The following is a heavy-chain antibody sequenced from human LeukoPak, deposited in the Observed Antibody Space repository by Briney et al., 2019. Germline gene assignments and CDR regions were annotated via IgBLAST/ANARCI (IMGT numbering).Heavy chain of an antibody. CDR3: ARDNSVEDTAWWFDP. D-gene: IGHD4-23*01. CDR1: GYTFTSYG. J-gene: IGHJ5*02. Sequence: RASVKVSCKASGYTFTSYGISWVRQAPGQGLEWMGIINPSGGSTSYAQKFQGRVTMTRDMSTSTDYMELSSLRSEDTAVYYCARDNSVEDTAWWFDPWGRGTLVTVSS. V-gene: IGHV1-46*01. CDR2: INPSGGST.